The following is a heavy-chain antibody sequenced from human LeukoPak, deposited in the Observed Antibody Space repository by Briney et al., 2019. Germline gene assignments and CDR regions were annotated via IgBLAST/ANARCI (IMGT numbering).Heavy chain of an antibody. CDR2: ISGSGGST. Sequence: GGSLRLSCAASGFTFSSYVMSWVRQAPGKGLEWVSAISGSGGSTYYADSVKGRFTISRDNSKNTLYLQMNSLRAEDTAVYYCAKVPCYYDSSGYYQANLYYFDYWGQGTLVTVSS. J-gene: IGHJ4*02. CDR1: GFTFSSYV. CDR3: AKVPCYYDSSGYYQANLYYFDY. D-gene: IGHD3-22*01. V-gene: IGHV3-23*01.